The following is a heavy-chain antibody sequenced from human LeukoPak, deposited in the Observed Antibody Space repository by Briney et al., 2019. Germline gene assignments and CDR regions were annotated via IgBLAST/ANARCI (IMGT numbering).Heavy chain of an antibody. V-gene: IGHV4-34*01. CDR3: ARKWLSNTPYYYYYYMDV. J-gene: IGHJ6*03. Sequence: SCTLSLTCAVYGGSLSGYYWSWIRQPPGNGLEWIGEINHSGSTNYNPSLKSRVTISVDTSKNQFSLKLSSVTAADTAVYYCARKWLSNTPYYYYYYMDVWGKGTTVTVSS. CDR2: INHSGST. D-gene: IGHD3-22*01. CDR1: GGSLSGYY.